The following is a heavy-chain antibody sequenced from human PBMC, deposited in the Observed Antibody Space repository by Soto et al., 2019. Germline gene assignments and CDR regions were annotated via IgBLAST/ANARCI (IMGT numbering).Heavy chain of an antibody. D-gene: IGHD3-9*01. CDR3: ARGMGIDIEHAGFRAFDI. V-gene: IGHV3-30*03. CDR2: ISHAGTYT. J-gene: IGHJ3*02. CDR1: GFTFSDHG. Sequence: PGGSRRLSCAAAGFTFSDHGMQWVRQAPGKGLECVGLISHAGTYTHLEDSVKGRFTISRDNPGNTLYLQMNSLRVEDTALYFCARGMGIDIEHAGFRAFDIWGPGTTVTVS.